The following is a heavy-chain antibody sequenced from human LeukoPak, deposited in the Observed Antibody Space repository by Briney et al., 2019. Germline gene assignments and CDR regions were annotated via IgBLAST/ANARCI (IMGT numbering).Heavy chain of an antibody. CDR3: ARGPYCSSTSCYFDY. J-gene: IGHJ4*02. V-gene: IGHV1-69*06. D-gene: IGHD2-2*01. CDR2: IIPIFDTA. CDR1: GGTFSSYA. Sequence: SVKVSCKASGGTFSSYAISWVRQAPGQGLEWMGRIIPIFDTANYAQKFQGRVTITADKSTSTAYMELSSLRSEDTAVYYCARGPYCSSTSCYFDYWGQGTLVTVSS.